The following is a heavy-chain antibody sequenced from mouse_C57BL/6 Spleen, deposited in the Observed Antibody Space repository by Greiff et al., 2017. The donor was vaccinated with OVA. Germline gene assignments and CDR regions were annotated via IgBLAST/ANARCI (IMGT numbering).Heavy chain of an antibody. D-gene: IGHD1-1*01. V-gene: IGHV1-42*01. Sequence: VQLKESGPELVKPGASVKISCKASGYSFTGYYMNWVKQSPEKSLEWIGEINPSTGGTTYNQKFKAKATLTVDKSSSTAYMQLKSLTSEDSAVYYCARRTTVVAKAYWGQGTLVTVSA. CDR3: ARRTTVVAKAY. CDR2: INPSTGGT. CDR1: GYSFTGYY. J-gene: IGHJ3*01.